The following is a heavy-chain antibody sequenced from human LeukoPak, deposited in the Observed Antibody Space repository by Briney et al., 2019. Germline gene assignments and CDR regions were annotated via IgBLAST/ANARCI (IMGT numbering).Heavy chain of an antibody. CDR2: IIPIFGTA. Sequence: ASVKVSCKASGGTFSSYAISWVRQAPGQGLEWMGGIIPIFGTANYAQKFLGRVTITADKSTSTAYMELSGLRSEDTAVYYCARVTEQLVHKTLIYYYYMDVWGKGTTVTVSS. CDR3: ARVTEQLVHKTLIYYYYMDV. D-gene: IGHD6-6*01. CDR1: GGTFSSYA. J-gene: IGHJ6*03. V-gene: IGHV1-69*06.